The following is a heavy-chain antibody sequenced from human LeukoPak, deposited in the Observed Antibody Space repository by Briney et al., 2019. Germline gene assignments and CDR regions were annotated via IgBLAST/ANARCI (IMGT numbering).Heavy chain of an antibody. D-gene: IGHD2-2*01. CDR2: IRYDGSNK. CDR3: ARVPPYCSSTSCYGGGPFDY. CDR1: GFTFSSYG. J-gene: IGHJ4*02. Sequence: TGGSLRLSCAASGFTFSSYGMHWVRQAPGKGLEWVAFIRYDGSNKYYADSVKGRFTISRDNSKNTLYLQMNSLRAEDTAVYYCARVPPYCSSTSCYGGGPFDYWGQGTLVTVSS. V-gene: IGHV3-30*02.